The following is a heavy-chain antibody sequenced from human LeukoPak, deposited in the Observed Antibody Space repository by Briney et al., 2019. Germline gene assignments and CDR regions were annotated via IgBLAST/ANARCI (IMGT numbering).Heavy chain of an antibody. Sequence: GGSLRLSCAASGFTFSSYAMSWVRQAPGKGLEWVSAISGSGGSTYYADSVKGWFTISRDNSKNTLYLQMNSLRAEDTAVYYCAKDRRSYSYFPDYWGQGTLVTVSS. V-gene: IGHV3-23*01. CDR3: AKDRRSYSYFPDY. CDR2: ISGSGGST. J-gene: IGHJ4*02. CDR1: GFTFSSYA. D-gene: IGHD1-26*01.